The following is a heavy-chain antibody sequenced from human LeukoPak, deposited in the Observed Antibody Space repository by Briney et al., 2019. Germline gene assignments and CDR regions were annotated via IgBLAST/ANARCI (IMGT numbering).Heavy chain of an antibody. V-gene: IGHV3-23*01. Sequence: GGSLRLFCAASGFTFSSYAVSWVRHAPGKGREWVSAISGSGGSTYYADSVKGRFTISRDNSKNTLYLQMNSLRAEATAVYYCAKDSCSSTSCRGYFDYWGQGTLVTVSS. CDR1: GFTFSSYA. D-gene: IGHD2-2*01. J-gene: IGHJ4*02. CDR3: AKDSCSSTSCRGYFDY. CDR2: ISGSGGST.